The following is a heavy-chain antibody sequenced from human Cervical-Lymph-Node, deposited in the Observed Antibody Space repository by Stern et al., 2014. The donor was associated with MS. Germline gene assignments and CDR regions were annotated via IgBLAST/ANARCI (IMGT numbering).Heavy chain of an antibody. CDR3: AHSRVKYCRGSTCYSSLFDY. CDR1: GFSVATAGVG. CDR2: LYCDDDK. J-gene: IGHJ4*02. Sequence: QITLKESGPTLVKPTQTVTLTCTLSGFSVATAGVGVGWIRQPPGQALEWLALLYCDDDKLYRPSFENRPTIIKDTSKNQVVLTMTNVDTVDTATYYCAHSRVKYCRGSTCYSSLFDYWGQGTLVTVSS. V-gene: IGHV2-5*02. D-gene: IGHD2-15*01.